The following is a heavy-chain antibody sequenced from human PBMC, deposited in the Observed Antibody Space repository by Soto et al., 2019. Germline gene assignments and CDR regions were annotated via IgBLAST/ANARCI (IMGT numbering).Heavy chain of an antibody. CDR3: VKDQYYYYDSSGPDY. CDR1: GFTFSSYA. D-gene: IGHD3-22*01. J-gene: IGHJ4*02. V-gene: IGHV3-64D*08. Sequence: SLRLSCSASGFTFSSYAMHWVRQAPGKGLEYVSAISSNGGSTYYADSVKGRFTISRDNSKNTLYLQMSSLRAEDTAVYYCVKDQYYYYDSSGPDYWGQGTLVTVSS. CDR2: ISSNGGST.